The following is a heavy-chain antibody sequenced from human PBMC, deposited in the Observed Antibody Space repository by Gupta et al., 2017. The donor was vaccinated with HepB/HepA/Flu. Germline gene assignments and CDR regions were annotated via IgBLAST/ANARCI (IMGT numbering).Heavy chain of an antibody. CDR2: IIPILCIA. V-gene: IGHV1-69*04. Sequence: QVQLVQSGAEVKKPGSSVEASCKASGGTFSSYAISWVRQAPGQGLEWMGRIIPILCIANYAQKFQGRVTLTADKSTSTAYMELSSLRSEDTAVYYCARDGGGVVVAAIRSTGPVDNWFDPWGQGTLVTVSS. D-gene: IGHD2-15*01. CDR1: GGTFSSYA. J-gene: IGHJ5*02. CDR3: ARDGGGVVVAAIRSTGPVDNWFDP.